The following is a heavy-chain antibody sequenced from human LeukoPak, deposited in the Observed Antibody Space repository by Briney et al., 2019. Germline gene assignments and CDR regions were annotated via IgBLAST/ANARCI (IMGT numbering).Heavy chain of an antibody. D-gene: IGHD4-17*01. V-gene: IGHV3-11*04. CDR3: ARTVTSGLDY. CDR2: ISSSGSTI. J-gene: IGHJ4*02. CDR1: GFTFSDYY. Sequence: GRSLRLSCAATGFTFSDYYMSWIRQAPGKGLEWISYISSSGSTIYYADSVKGRFTISRDNAKNSLYLQMNSLRAEDTAVYYCARTVTSGLDYWGLGTLVTVSS.